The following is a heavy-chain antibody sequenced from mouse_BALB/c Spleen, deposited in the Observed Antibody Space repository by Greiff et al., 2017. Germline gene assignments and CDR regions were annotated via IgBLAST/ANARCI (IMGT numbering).Heavy chain of an antibody. D-gene: IGHD2-4*01. CDR2: ISYSGST. J-gene: IGHJ3*01. V-gene: IGHV3-8*02. CDR1: GDSITSGY. Sequence: EVKLMESGPSLVKPSQTLSLTCSVTGDSITSGYWNWIRKFPGNKLEYMGYISYSGSTYYNPSLKSRISITRDTSKNQYYLQLNSVTTEDTATYYCARGENYERGAWFAYWGQGTLVTVSA. CDR3: ARGENYERGAWFAY.